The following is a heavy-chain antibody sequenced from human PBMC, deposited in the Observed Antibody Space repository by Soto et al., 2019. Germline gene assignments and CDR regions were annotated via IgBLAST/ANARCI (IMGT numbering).Heavy chain of an antibody. Sequence: ASVKVSCKASGYTFTSYAMHWVRQAPGQGLEWMGWINAGNGNTKYSQKFQGRVTITRDTSASTAYMELSSLRSEDTAVYYCAREEQQLNFQHWGQGTLVTVSS. J-gene: IGHJ1*01. CDR3: AREEQQLNFQH. CDR2: INAGNGNT. CDR1: GYTFTSYA. V-gene: IGHV1-3*01. D-gene: IGHD6-13*01.